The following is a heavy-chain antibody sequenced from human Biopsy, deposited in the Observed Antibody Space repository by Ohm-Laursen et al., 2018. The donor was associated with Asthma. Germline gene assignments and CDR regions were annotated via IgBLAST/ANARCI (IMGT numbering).Heavy chain of an antibody. D-gene: IGHD2-2*01. CDR2: INSVFGTT. V-gene: IGHV1-69*13. J-gene: IGHJ4*02. CDR3: ARKAGSCISRTCYSLDF. Sequence: SVKVSCKSLGGTFNTYVIGWVPQAPGPGLEWMGGINSVFGTTTYPQKFQDRVTITADDSTSTVYMELSSLRSEDTAVYYCARKAGSCISRTCYSLDFWGQGTLVPVSS. CDR1: GGTFNTYV.